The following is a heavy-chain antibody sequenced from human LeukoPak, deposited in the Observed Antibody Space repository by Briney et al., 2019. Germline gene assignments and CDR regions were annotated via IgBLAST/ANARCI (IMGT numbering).Heavy chain of an antibody. CDR2: IPGSGSST. D-gene: IGHD3-16*02. CDR3: ATEIMITFGGVIVIPGDY. Sequence: GGSLRLSCVASGFTFSSYALNWVRQAPGKGLEWVTTIPGSGSSTYYADSVKGRFTISRDNSKNTLYLQMNSLRAEDTAVYYCATEIMITFGGVIVIPGDYWGQGTLVTVSS. CDR1: GFTFSSYA. J-gene: IGHJ4*02. V-gene: IGHV3-23*01.